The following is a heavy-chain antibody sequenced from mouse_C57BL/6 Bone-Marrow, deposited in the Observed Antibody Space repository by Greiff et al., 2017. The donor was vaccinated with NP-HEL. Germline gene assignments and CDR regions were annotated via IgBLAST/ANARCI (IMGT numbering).Heavy chain of an antibody. Sequence: QVQLQQSGPELVKPGASVKISCKASGYAFSSSWLNWVKQRPGKGLEWIGRIYPGDGDTNYNGKFKGKATLTADTSSSTAYMQLTSITSEDAAVYFCAICEYDYGPLFDYWGQGTTLTVSS. J-gene: IGHJ2*01. V-gene: IGHV1-82*01. CDR3: AICEYDYGPLFDY. CDR2: IYPGDGDT. CDR1: GYAFSSSW. D-gene: IGHD2-4*01.